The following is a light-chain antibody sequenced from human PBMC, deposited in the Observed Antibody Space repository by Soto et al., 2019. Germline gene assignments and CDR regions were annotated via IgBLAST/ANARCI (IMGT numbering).Light chain of an antibody. CDR2: GAY. CDR3: QQYGRSPFT. CDR1: QKITNNF. Sequence: ENVLTQSPGTLSLSPGERATLSCRASQKITNNFLAWFQQKPGLAPRLLIHGAYTRASGVPDRFSGGGSGTDFVLTISRLEPEDFAVYYCQQYGRSPFTFGQGTKLQIK. J-gene: IGKJ2*01. V-gene: IGKV3-20*01.